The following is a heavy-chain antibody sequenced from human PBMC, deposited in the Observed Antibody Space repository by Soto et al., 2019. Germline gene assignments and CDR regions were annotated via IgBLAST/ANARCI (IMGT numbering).Heavy chain of an antibody. CDR3: ERESDSGSYYFDY. Sequence: SXTLSLPCTVSGGSVISGSYYWIWSRQPPGKGLEWIGYIYNSGSTNYNPSLKSRVTISVDTSKNHFSLRMSSVTAADTAVYYCERESDSGSYYFDYWGRGTLVTVSS. CDR2: IYNSGST. V-gene: IGHV4-61*03. J-gene: IGHJ4*02. D-gene: IGHD3-10*01. CDR1: GGSVISGSYY.